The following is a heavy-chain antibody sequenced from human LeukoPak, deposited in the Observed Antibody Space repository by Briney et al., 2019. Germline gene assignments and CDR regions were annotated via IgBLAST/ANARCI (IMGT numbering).Heavy chain of an antibody. Sequence: GGSLRLSCAASGFTFSTYTMNWVRQAPGKGLEWVSSISSSSSYIYYADSVKGRFTISRDNAKNSLYLQMNRLRAEDTAVYYCARDRVEVLWFGELSHNWFDPWGQGTLVTVSS. CDR2: ISSSSSYI. V-gene: IGHV3-21*01. CDR1: GFTFSTYT. CDR3: ARDRVEVLWFGELSHNWFDP. J-gene: IGHJ5*02. D-gene: IGHD3-10*01.